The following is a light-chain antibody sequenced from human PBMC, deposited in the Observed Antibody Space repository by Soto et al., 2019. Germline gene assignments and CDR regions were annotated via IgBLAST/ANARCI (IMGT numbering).Light chain of an antibody. V-gene: IGKV3-11*01. CDR1: QSISS. J-gene: IGKJ5*01. CDR2: DAS. Sequence: ESVLRQSPATLSLSPGERATLSCRASQSISSLAWYQQKPGQAPRLLIYDASYRATGIPARFSGSASGTDFTLTISSLEPEDFAVYYCQQRSNWPPAITFGQGTRLEIK. CDR3: QQRSNWPPAIT.